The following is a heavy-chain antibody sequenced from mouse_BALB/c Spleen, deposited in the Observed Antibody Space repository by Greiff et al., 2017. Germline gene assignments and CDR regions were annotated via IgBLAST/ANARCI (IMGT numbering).Heavy chain of an antibody. CDR2: IDPENGNT. J-gene: IGHJ2*01. D-gene: IGHD1-1*01. CDR1: GFNIKDYY. CDR3: ARWGLPSYGGY. Sequence: EVKLQQSGSELVRPGALVKLSCKASGFNIKDYYMHWVKQRPEQGLEWIGWIDPENGNTIYDPKFQGKASITADTSSNTAYLQLSSLTSEDTAVDGCARWGLPSYGGYWGQGTTLTVSS. V-gene: IGHV14-1*02.